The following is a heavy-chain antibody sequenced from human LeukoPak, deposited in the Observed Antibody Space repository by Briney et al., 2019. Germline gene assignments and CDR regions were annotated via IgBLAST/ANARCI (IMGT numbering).Heavy chain of an antibody. D-gene: IGHD1-20*01. CDR2: ISSSGSTK. Sequence: GGSLRLSCAASGITFSSCEMNWVRQAPGKGLEWVSYISSSGSTKYYADSVKGRFTISRDNAKNSLYLQMNSLRAEDTAVYYCVRDAEGHNWNDFDYWGQGTLVTVSS. CDR1: GITFSSCE. CDR3: VRDAEGHNWNDFDY. V-gene: IGHV3-48*03. J-gene: IGHJ4*02.